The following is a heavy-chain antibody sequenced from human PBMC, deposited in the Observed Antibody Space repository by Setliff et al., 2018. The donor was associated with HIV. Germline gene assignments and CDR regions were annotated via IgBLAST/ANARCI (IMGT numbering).Heavy chain of an antibody. Sequence: PSETLSLTCGVSGASISNHYWSWVRQSPGKGLEWIGYIYYTGSTNYNPSLKSRIAILLDTSKNQFSLKLNSVTAADTAVYYCATLPQGYDYFDYWGHGTLVTASS. D-gene: IGHD3-3*01. CDR2: IYYTGST. J-gene: IGHJ4*01. CDR3: ATLPQGYDYFDY. V-gene: IGHV4-59*11. CDR1: GASISNHY.